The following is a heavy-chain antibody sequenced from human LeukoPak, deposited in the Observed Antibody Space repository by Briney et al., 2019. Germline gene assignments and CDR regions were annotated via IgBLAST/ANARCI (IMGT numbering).Heavy chain of an antibody. D-gene: IGHD3-10*01. CDR2: IYTSGST. V-gene: IGHV4-4*09. J-gene: IGHJ5*02. CDR1: GGSISSYY. Sequence: SETLSLTCTVSGGSISSYYWSWIRQPPGKGLEWIVYIYTSGSTNHNPSLKSRVTISVDTSKNQFSLKLSSVTAADTAVYYCARHYYGSGSYYNVCWFDPWGQGTLVTVSS. CDR3: ARHYYGSGSYYNVCWFDP.